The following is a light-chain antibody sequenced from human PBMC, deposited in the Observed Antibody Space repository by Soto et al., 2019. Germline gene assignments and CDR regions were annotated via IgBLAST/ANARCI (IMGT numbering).Light chain of an antibody. CDR2: SNN. CDR1: SSNIGSNT. V-gene: IGLV1-44*01. Sequence: QSVLTQPPSASGTPGQRVTISCSGSSSNIGSNTVNWYQQLPGTAPKLLIYSNNERPSGVPDRFSGSKSGTSASLAISGLQSEDEADYYCAAWDDSLNVHVFGTGTKFTVL. J-gene: IGLJ1*01. CDR3: AAWDDSLNVHV.